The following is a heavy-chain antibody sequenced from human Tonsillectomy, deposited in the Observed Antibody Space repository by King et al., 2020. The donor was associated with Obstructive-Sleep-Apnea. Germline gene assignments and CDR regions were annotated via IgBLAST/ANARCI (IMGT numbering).Heavy chain of an antibody. CDR3: ATLVTAGY. CDR2: NNHIGST. V-gene: IGHV4-34*01. CDR1: CGSFSGYY. Sequence: VQLQQWGAVLLKPSEPLSLTCAVFCGSFSGYYWSWIRQPPGKGLEWIGENNHIGSTNYNPSLKSRCTSSIDASKNQFSLNLSSVTAADAAVYYCATLVTAGYWGQGTLVSVSS. J-gene: IGHJ4*02. D-gene: IGHD4-23*01.